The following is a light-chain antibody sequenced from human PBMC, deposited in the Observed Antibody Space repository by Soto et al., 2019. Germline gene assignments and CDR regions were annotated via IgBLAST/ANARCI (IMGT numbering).Light chain of an antibody. Sequence: QSALTQPPSVSGAPGQRVTVSCTGCSSNIGAGCEVHWYQHLPGKAPKLLIYGNTNRPSGVPDRFSGSKSGTSASLAITGLQAEDEADYYCQSYDSSLSASYVXGGGTKSPS. J-gene: IGLJ1*01. CDR2: GNT. CDR1: SSNIGAGCE. V-gene: IGLV1-40*01. CDR3: QSYDSSLSASYV.